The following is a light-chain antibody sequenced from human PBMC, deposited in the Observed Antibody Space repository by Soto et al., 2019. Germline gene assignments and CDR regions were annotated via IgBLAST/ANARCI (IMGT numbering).Light chain of an antibody. V-gene: IGKV3-15*01. CDR2: GAS. CDR1: QSVSSN. CDR3: QHYNNWPPWT. Sequence: EIVMTQSPATLSVSPGERATFSCRASQSVSSNLAWYQQKPGQAPRLLIYGASIRATGIPARFSGSGSGTEFPLTISPLQSEDFAIYYCQHYNNWPPWTFGQGTNVDIK. J-gene: IGKJ1*01.